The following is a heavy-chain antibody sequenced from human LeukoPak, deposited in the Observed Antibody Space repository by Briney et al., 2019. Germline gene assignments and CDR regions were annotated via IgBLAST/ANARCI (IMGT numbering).Heavy chain of an antibody. J-gene: IGHJ4*02. CDR3: ARHRTASDY. Sequence: GGCLRLSCAVSGFTFSSSEMNWVRQAPGKGLEWISYISSSSGSTIYYADSVKGRFTISRDNAKNSLYLQMNSLRAEDTAVYYCARHRTASDYWGQGTLVTVSS. CDR2: ISSSSGSTI. D-gene: IGHD3-16*02. V-gene: IGHV3-48*03. CDR1: GFTFSSSE.